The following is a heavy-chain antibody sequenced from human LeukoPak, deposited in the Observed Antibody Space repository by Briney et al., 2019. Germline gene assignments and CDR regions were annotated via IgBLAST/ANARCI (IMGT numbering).Heavy chain of an antibody. Sequence: GGSLRLSCAASGFTFGSCWMNWVRQTPGKGLEWVANINQDGSQKFYVDSVKGRFTISRDNAENSLSLQMNSLRAEDTAVYYCASAGGDSRSPLPFYYWGQGTLVTVSS. CDR2: INQDGSQK. CDR3: ASAGGDSRSPLPFYY. D-gene: IGHD6-6*01. J-gene: IGHJ4*02. CDR1: GFTFGSCW. V-gene: IGHV3-7*03.